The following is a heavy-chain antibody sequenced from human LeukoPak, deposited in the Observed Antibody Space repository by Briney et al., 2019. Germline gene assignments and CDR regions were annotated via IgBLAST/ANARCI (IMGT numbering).Heavy chain of an antibody. CDR3: ARSEWELPFDY. CDR2: ITPFNGNT. V-gene: IGHV1-45*02. J-gene: IGHJ4*02. Sequence: ASVTVSCKASGYTFTYRYLHWVRQAPGQALEWMGWITPFNGNTNYAQKFQDRVTITRDRSMSTAYMELSSLRSEDTAMYYCARSEWELPFDYWGQGTLVTVSS. D-gene: IGHD1-26*01. CDR1: GYTFTYRY.